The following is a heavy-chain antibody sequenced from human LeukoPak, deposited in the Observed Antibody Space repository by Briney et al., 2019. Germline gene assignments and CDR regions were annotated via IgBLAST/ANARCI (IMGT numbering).Heavy chain of an antibody. Sequence: GGSLRLSCAASGFTFSSYAMSWVRQAPGKGLEWVSAISGSGGSTYYADSVKGRFTISRDNSKNTLYLQMNSLRAEDTAVYYCAKDLYYDSSGYYYGGDAFDIWGQGTMVTVSS. D-gene: IGHD3-22*01. J-gene: IGHJ3*02. CDR2: ISGSGGST. CDR1: GFTFSSYA. CDR3: AKDLYYDSSGYYYGGDAFDI. V-gene: IGHV3-23*01.